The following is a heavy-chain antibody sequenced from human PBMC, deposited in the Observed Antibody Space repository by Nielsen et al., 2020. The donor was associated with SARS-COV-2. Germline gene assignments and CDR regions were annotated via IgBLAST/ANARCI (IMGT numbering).Heavy chain of an antibody. V-gene: IGHV1-69*13. J-gene: IGHJ3*02. Sequence: SVKVSCKASGGTFSSYAICWVRQAPGQGLEWMGGIIPIFGTANYAQKFQGRVTITADESTSTAYMELSSLRSEDTAVYYCARGEGWLAPDAFDIWGQGTMVTVSS. CDR1: GGTFSSYA. CDR3: ARGEGWLAPDAFDI. D-gene: IGHD6-19*01. CDR2: IIPIFGTA.